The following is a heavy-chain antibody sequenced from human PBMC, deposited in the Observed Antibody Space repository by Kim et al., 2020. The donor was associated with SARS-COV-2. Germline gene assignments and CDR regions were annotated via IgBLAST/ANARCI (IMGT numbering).Heavy chain of an antibody. Sequence: GGSLRLSCAASGFTFSSYSMNWVRQAPGKGLEWVSSISSNSSYIYYADSVKGRFTISSANAKNSLYLQMHSLRAEDTAAYYCARDIGPSRGYSGYDYYYYYAMDVCGQGATFTVSS. CDR3: ARDIGPSRGYSGYDYYYYYAMDV. V-gene: IGHV3-21*01. CDR2: ISSNSSYI. D-gene: IGHD5-12*01. CDR1: GFTFSSYS. J-gene: IGHJ6*02.